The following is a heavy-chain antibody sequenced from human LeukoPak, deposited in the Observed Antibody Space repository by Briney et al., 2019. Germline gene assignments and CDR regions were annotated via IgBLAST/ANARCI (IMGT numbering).Heavy chain of an antibody. Sequence: TGGSLRLSCAASGFTFSSDAMSWVRQAPGKGLEWVSAISGSGGSTYYADSVKGRFTISRDNSKNTLYLQMNSLRAEDTALYYCAKDLESTGYSSSWYVGAFDIWGQGTMITVSS. J-gene: IGHJ3*02. CDR1: GFTFSSDA. D-gene: IGHD6-13*01. CDR2: ISGSGGST. V-gene: IGHV3-23*01. CDR3: AKDLESTGYSSSWYVGAFDI.